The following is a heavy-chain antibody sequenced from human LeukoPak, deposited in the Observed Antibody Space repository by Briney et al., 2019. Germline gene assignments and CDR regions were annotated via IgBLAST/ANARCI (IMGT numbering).Heavy chain of an antibody. CDR2: ISFSVNTK. J-gene: IGHJ4*02. CDR3: ARGAYSSGWAYFDH. CDR1: GFTFSDYS. V-gene: IGHV3-48*04. Sequence: GGSLRLSCAASGFTFSDYSMNWVRQAPGKGLEWVSYISFSVNTKYYGDSVKGRFTISRDNAKNSLYLHMDSLRTEDTAVYYCARGAYSSGWAYFDHWGQGTLVTVSS. D-gene: IGHD6-19*01.